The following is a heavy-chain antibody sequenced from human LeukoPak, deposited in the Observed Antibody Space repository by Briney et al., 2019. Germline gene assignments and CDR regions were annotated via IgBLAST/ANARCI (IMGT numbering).Heavy chain of an antibody. Sequence: GASVKVSCKASGYTFTGYYMHWVRQAPGQGLEWMGWINPNSGGTNYAQKFQGRVTMTRDTSISTAYMELSRLRSDDTAVYYCARGIPKTLLWFGESMGEWFDPWGQGTLVTVSS. V-gene: IGHV1-2*02. CDR2: INPNSGGT. J-gene: IGHJ5*02. CDR1: GYTFTGYY. CDR3: ARGIPKTLLWFGESMGEWFDP. D-gene: IGHD3-10*01.